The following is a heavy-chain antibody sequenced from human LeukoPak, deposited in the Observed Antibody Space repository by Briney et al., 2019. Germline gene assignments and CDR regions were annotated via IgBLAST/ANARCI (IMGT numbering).Heavy chain of an antibody. D-gene: IGHD3-10*01. CDR2: FYYSGST. CDR1: GGSISSHY. CDR3: ARQPLPKYYYGSGSSYYFDY. J-gene: IGHJ4*02. V-gene: IGHV4-59*11. Sequence: PSETLSLTCTVSGGSISSHYWSRIRQPPGKGLEWIGYFYYSGSTNYNPSLKGRVTISVDTSKNQFSLKLTSVTAADTAVYYCARQPLPKYYYGSGSSYYFDYWGQGTLVTVSS.